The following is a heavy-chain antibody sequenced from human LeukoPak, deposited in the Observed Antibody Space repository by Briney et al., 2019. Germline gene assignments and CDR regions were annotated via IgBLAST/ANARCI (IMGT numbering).Heavy chain of an antibody. V-gene: IGHV1-2*02. J-gene: IGHJ3*02. CDR2: INPNSGGT. D-gene: IGHD1-26*01. Sequence: ASVKVSCKASGYTFTGYYVHWVRQAPGQGPEWMGWINPNSGGTNYAQKFQGRVTMTRDTSNSTAYMELSRLRSDDTAVYYCARYSRGDAFDIWGQGTKVTVSS. CDR3: ARYSRGDAFDI. CDR1: GYTFTGYY.